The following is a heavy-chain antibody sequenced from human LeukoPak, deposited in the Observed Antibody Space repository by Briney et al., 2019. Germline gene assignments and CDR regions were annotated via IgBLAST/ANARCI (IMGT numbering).Heavy chain of an antibody. J-gene: IGHJ4*02. CDR3: TKVPTRGSGNDY. V-gene: IGHV3-73*01. D-gene: IGHD3-10*01. Sequence: PGGSLRLSCAASGFTFSGSAIHCVPQASGKGLECVGRIRSKADNYPTGYAASAKGQFNISRDDSKNTAYLQMNRLKPEYTAVYYCTKVPTRGSGNDYGGQETQVTVPS. CDR1: GFTFSGSA. CDR2: IRSKADNYPT.